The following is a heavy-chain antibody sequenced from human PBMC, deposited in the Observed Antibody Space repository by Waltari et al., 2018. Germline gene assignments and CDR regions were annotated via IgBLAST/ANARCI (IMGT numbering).Heavy chain of an antibody. D-gene: IGHD3-10*01. V-gene: IGHV1-24*01. CDR3: ATALHRITMVQGDNF. CDR2: FDPEDGET. CDR1: GSTITELS. Sequence: QVQLVQSGAEVKKHGASVKVSFKVSGSTITELSMPWVRTAPGKGLEWMGGFDPEDGETIYAQKFQGRVTMTEDTSTDTAYMELSSLRSEDTAVYYCATALHRITMVQGDNFWGQGTLVTVSS. J-gene: IGHJ4*02.